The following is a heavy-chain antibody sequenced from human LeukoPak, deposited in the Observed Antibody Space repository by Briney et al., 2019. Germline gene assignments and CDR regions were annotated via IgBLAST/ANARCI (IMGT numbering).Heavy chain of an antibody. V-gene: IGHV1-69*04. J-gene: IGHJ3*02. CDR2: IIPILGIA. CDR3: ARDLGSTGERRYYYDSSGYYYDAFDI. D-gene: IGHD3-22*01. CDR1: GGTFSSYT. Sequence: SVKVSCKASGGTFSSYTISWVRQAPGQGLEWMGRIIPILGIANYAQKFQGRVTVTADKSTSTAYMELSSLRPEDTAVYYCARDLGSTGERRYYYDSSGYYYDAFDIWGQGTMVTVSS.